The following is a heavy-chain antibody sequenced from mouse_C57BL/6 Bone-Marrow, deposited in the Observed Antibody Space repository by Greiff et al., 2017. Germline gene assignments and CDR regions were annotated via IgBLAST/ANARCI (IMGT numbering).Heavy chain of an antibody. V-gene: IGHV6-3*01. D-gene: IGHD3-2*02. CDR3: TFRQLRLRAWFAY. Sequence: EVQLQESGGGLVQPGGSMKLSCVASGFTFSNYWMNWVRQSPEKGLEWVAQIRLKTDNYATHYAESVKGRFTITRDAYKSSVYLQMNNLRAEYAGIYYCTFRQLRLRAWFAYWGQGTLVTVSA. CDR2: IRLKTDNYAT. J-gene: IGHJ3*01. CDR1: GFTFSNYW.